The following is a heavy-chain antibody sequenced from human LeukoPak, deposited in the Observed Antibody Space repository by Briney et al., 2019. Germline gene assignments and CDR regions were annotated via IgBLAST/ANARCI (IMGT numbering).Heavy chain of an antibody. CDR1: GYSFTSYW. D-gene: IGHD3-22*01. Sequence: GESLKISCKGSGYSFTSYWIGWVRQMPGKGLEWMGIIYPGDSDTRYSPSFQGQVTISADKSISTAYLQWSSLKASDTAMYYCATLTFHYYDSSGYYSFDAFDIWGQGTMVTVSS. J-gene: IGHJ3*02. V-gene: IGHV5-51*01. CDR2: IYPGDSDT. CDR3: ATLTFHYYDSSGYYSFDAFDI.